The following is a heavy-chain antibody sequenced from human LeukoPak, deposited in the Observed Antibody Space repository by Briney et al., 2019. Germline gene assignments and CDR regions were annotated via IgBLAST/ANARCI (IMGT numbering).Heavy chain of an antibody. CDR3: AKGKWELWRYFDY. CDR1: GFTFSSYG. D-gene: IGHD1-26*01. Sequence: PGRSLRLSCAASGFTFSSYGMHWVRQAPGKGLEWVAVIWYDGSNKYYADSVKGRFTISRDNSKNTLYLQMNSLRAEDTAVYYCAKGKWELWRYFDYWGQGTLVTVSS. CDR2: IWYDGSNK. J-gene: IGHJ4*02. V-gene: IGHV3-33*06.